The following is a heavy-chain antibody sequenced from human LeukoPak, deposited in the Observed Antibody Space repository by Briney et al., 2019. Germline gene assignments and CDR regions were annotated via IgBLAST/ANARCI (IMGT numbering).Heavy chain of an antibody. CDR3: ANTVAGYYYGMDV. CDR1: GGSISSYY. D-gene: IGHD1-1*01. Sequence: SETLSLTCTVSGGSISSYYWSWIRQPPGKGLEWIGYIYYSGSTNYNPSLKSRVTISVDTFKNQFSLKLSSVTAADTAVYYCANTVAGYYYGMDVWGKGTTVTVSS. J-gene: IGHJ6*04. V-gene: IGHV4-59*01. CDR2: IYYSGST.